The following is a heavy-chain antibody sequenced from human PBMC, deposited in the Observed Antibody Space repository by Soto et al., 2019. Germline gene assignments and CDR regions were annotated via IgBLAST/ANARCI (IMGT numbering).Heavy chain of an antibody. D-gene: IGHD1-1*01. V-gene: IGHV4-4*02. Sequence: SETLSLTCAVSGGSISSSNWWSWVRQPPGKGLEWIGEIYHSGSTNYNPSLKSRVTISVDKSKNQFSLKLSSVTAADTAVYYCAREFPGSVGYYYGMDVWGQGTTVTVSS. CDR3: AREFPGSVGYYYGMDV. CDR2: IYHSGST. CDR1: GGSISSSNW. J-gene: IGHJ6*02.